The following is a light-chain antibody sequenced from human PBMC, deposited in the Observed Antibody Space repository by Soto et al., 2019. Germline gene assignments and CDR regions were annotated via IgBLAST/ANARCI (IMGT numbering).Light chain of an antibody. CDR3: QQYGRSPLMYT. Sequence: EIVLTQSPGTLSLSPGERATLSCRASQSITSNFLAWYQQKPGQAPRLLIYGASTRAAGVPDRFSGSGSGPDFTRTITRLEPEDFAVYYCQQYGRSPLMYTFGQGTKLGVK. CDR2: GAS. J-gene: IGKJ2*01. V-gene: IGKV3-20*01. CDR1: QSITSNF.